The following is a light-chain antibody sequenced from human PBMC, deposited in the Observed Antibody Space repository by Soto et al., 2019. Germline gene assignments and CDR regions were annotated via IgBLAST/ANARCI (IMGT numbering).Light chain of an antibody. J-gene: IGKJ4*01. CDR1: QSVSSY. Sequence: EIVLTQSPATLSLSPGERATLSCRASQSVSSYLAWYQQKPGQAPRLLIYDASNWATGIPARFSGSGSGTGFTLTISSLEPEDCAVYYCQQRSNWPLTFGGGTKVEIK. CDR2: DAS. V-gene: IGKV3-11*01. CDR3: QQRSNWPLT.